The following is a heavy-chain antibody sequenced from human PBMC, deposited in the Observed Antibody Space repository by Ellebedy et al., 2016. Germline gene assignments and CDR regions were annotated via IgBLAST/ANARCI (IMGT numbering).Heavy chain of an antibody. D-gene: IGHD6-13*01. V-gene: IGHV3-23*01. J-gene: IGHJ4*02. CDR1: GFTFSTYA. Sequence: GGSLRLSXAASGFTFSTYAMSWVRQAPGKGLEWLSSIGGSGAHTYYADSVKGRFPISRDNSKNTLYLQMDSLRADDTAVYFCARLHAATGIRYCDYWGQGTLVTVSS. CDR3: ARLHAATGIRYCDY. CDR2: IGGSGAHT.